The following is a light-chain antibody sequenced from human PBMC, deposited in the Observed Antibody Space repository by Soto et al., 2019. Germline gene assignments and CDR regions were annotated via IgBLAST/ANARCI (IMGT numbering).Light chain of an antibody. V-gene: IGKV1-6*01. J-gene: IGKJ1*01. Sequence: AIQVTQSPSSLSASVGDTVTITFRASQGMRNELGWYQQKPGKAPKLLIYAASTLPSEVPSRFSGSGSGTDFTLNISSLQPEDFATYYCLQDYTYPWTFGQGTKVEIK. CDR2: AAS. CDR1: QGMRNE. CDR3: LQDYTYPWT.